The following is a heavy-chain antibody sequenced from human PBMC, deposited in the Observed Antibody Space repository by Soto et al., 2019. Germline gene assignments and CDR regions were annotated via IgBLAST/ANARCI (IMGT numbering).Heavy chain of an antibody. J-gene: IGHJ1*01. CDR3: AKDGPLIGDRVEYFQH. CDR1: GFTFSSYA. V-gene: IGHV3-23*01. CDR2: ISGSGGST. Sequence: GGSLRLSCAASGFTFSSYAMSWVRQAPGKGLEWVSAISGSGGSTYYADSVKGRFTISRDNSKNTLYLQMNSLRAEDTAVYYCAKDGPLIGDRVEYFQHWGQGTLVTVSS. D-gene: IGHD3-16*01.